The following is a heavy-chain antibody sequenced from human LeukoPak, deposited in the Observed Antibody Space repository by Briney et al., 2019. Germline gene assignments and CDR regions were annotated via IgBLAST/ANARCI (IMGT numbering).Heavy chain of an antibody. J-gene: IGHJ3*02. D-gene: IGHD3-22*01. CDR1: GGTFSSYA. CDR2: IIPILGIA. CDR3: ARWNYYDSSGYSAAFDI. V-gene: IGHV1-69*04. Sequence: ASVKVSCKASGGTFSSYAISWVRQAPGQGLEWMGRIIPILGIANYAQKFQGRVTITADKSTSTAYMELSGLRSEDTAVYYCARWNYYDSSGYSAAFDIWRQGTMVTVSS.